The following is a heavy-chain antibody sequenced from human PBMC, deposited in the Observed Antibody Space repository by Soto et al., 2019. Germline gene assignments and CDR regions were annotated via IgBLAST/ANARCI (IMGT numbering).Heavy chain of an antibody. CDR2: IYYSGST. J-gene: IGHJ5*02. V-gene: IGHV4-39*01. Sequence: PSETLSVTCTVSGGSISSSSYHWGWIRQPPGKGLEWIGSIYYSGSTYYNPSLKSRVTISVDTSRNQFSLKLSSVTAADTAVYYCARVPGIAAAGNNWFDPWGQGTLVTVSS. D-gene: IGHD6-13*01. CDR1: GGSISSSSYH. CDR3: ARVPGIAAAGNNWFDP.